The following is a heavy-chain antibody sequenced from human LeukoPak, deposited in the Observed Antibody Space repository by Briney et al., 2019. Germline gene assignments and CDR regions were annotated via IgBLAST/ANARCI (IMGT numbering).Heavy chain of an antibody. V-gene: IGHV3-30*02. CDR1: GFTFSSYG. CDR3: AKDVSYPYYYYYYYMDV. Sequence: GGSLRLSCAVSGFTFSSYGMHWVRQAPGKGLEWVAFIRYDGSNKYHADSVKGRFTISRDNSKNTLYLQMNSLRAEDTAVYYCAKDVSYPYYYYYYYMDVWGKGTTVTVSS. CDR2: IRYDGSNK. J-gene: IGHJ6*03. D-gene: IGHD5-18*01.